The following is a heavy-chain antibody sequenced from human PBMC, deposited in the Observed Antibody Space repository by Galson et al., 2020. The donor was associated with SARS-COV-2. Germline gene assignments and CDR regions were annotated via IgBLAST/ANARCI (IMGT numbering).Heavy chain of an antibody. Sequence: GGSLRLSCGASGFTFDTYTMSWVRQAPGKGLEWVSTISTTGDSTYYADSVKGRFTISRDNSRNTLFLQMNSLTAEDTAVYYCAGTTHFDYWGQGTLVTVPS. J-gene: IGHJ4*02. CDR2: ISTTGDST. CDR3: AGTTHFDY. D-gene: IGHD1-7*01. CDR1: GFTFDTYT. V-gene: IGHV3-23*01.